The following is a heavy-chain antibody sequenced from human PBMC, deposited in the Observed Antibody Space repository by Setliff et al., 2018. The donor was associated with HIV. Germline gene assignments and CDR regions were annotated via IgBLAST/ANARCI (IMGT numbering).Heavy chain of an antibody. J-gene: IGHJ4*02. CDR2: LRYDGTTR. V-gene: IGHV3-30*02. D-gene: IGHD1-26*01. Sequence: GGSLRLSCIASGFTVTDYGMHWVRQTPGKGPEWVAFLRYDGTTRYHADSAKGRFTISRDNSKNTLYLQMNSLTTEDTALYYCAKEAVSGTYFGSGFDYWGQGTLVTVSS. CDR3: AKEAVSGTYFGSGFDY. CDR1: GFTVTDYG.